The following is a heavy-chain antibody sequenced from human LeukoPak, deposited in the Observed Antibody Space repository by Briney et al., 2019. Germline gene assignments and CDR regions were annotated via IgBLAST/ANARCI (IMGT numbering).Heavy chain of an antibody. CDR1: GYSFTNYW. CDR3: ARHHAVAGTHLRFDP. V-gene: IGHV5-51*01. J-gene: IGHJ5*02. Sequence: GESLKISCKGSGYSFTNYWIGWVRQMPGKGLEWMGIIYPGDSDTRYSPSFQGQVTISADKSISTAYLQWSSLQASDTAMYYCARHHAVAGTHLRFDPWGQGTLVTVSS. CDR2: IYPGDSDT. D-gene: IGHD6-19*01.